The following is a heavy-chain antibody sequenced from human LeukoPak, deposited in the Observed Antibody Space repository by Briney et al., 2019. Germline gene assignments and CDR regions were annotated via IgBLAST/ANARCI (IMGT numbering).Heavy chain of an antibody. CDR1: GGSFSGYY. J-gene: IGHJ6*02. V-gene: IGHV4-34*01. CDR3: AGTRYYYDSSGYVYYYYYYGMDV. D-gene: IGHD3-22*01. CDR2: INHSGST. Sequence: SETLSLTCAVYGGSFSGYYWSWIRQPPGKGLEWIGEINHSGSTNYNPSLKSRVTISVDTSKNQFSLKLSSVTAADTAVYYCAGTRYYYDSSGYVYYYYYYGMDVWGQGTTVTVSS.